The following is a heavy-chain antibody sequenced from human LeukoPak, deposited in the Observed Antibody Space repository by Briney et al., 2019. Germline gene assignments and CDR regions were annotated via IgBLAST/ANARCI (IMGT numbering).Heavy chain of an antibody. J-gene: IGHJ4*02. CDR2: INRNNRSI. CDR3: AKDLGSHLITFGGVIANGFVY. D-gene: IGHD3-16*02. V-gene: IGHV3-9*01. Sequence: GRSLTLSCAAYGFSFNDYAMHWDRQAQGQGREWVSGINRNNRSIVYTDSGKGRFTIYTDNAKNSLYLQMNSLRAEDTAWYYCAKDLGSHLITFGGVIANGFVYWGQGTLVTVSS. CDR1: GFSFNDYA.